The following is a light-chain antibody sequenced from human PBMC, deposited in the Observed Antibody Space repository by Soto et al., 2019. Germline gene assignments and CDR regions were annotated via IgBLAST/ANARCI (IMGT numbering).Light chain of an antibody. V-gene: IGKV1-39*01. CDR2: AAS. Sequence: IQLTQSPSSLSASVGDRVTITCRASQSISSYLNWYQQKPGKAPKLMIYAASSLQSGVPSRFSGSGSGTDFTLTISSLQPEDFANYYCQQSYRTPPITFGQGTRLEIK. CDR1: QSISSY. J-gene: IGKJ5*01. CDR3: QQSYRTPPIT.